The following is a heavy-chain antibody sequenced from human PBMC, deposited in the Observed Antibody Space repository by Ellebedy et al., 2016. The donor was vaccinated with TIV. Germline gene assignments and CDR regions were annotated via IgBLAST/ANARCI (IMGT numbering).Heavy chain of an antibody. CDR3: VRGGPRRLQLKWFDP. J-gene: IGHJ5*02. CDR2: INHSGHT. Sequence: PSETLSLTCAVYGGSLSGYYSGWIRQPPGKGLEWIGGINHSGHTDDNPSLKSRLTISVDKSKNQLYLKLRSVTAADAAVYYCVRGGPRRLQLKWFDPWGQGTLVTVSS. CDR1: GGSLSGYY. V-gene: IGHV4-34*01. D-gene: IGHD5-24*01.